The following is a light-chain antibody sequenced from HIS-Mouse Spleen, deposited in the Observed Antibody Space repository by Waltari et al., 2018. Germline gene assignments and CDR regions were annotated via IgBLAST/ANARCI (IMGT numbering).Light chain of an antibody. Sequence: EIVMTQSPATLSVSPGERATLSCRASQSVSSNLAWYQQKPGQAPRRLIYGASTRATGIPARFSGSGSGTEFTLTISSMQSEDFAVYYCQQYNNWWTFGQGTKVEIK. CDR1: QSVSSN. CDR3: QQYNNWWT. CDR2: GAS. J-gene: IGKJ1*01. V-gene: IGKV3-15*01.